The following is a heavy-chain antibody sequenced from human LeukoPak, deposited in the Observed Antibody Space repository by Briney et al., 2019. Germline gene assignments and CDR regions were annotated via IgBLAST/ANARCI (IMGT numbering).Heavy chain of an antibody. J-gene: IGHJ5*02. V-gene: IGHV1-2*02. CDR3: ARDPAVDIVVVPAAMGWFDP. CDR2: INPNSGGT. CDR1: GYTFTGYY. D-gene: IGHD2-2*01. Sequence: ASARVSCKASGYTFTGYYMHWVRQAPGQGLEWMGWINPNSGGTNYAQKFQGRVTMTRDTSISTAYMELSRLRSDDTAVYYCARDPAVDIVVVPAAMGWFDPWGQGTLVTVSS.